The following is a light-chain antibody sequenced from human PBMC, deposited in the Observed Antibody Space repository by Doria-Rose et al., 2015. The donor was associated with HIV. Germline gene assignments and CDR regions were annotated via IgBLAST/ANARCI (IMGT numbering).Light chain of an antibody. CDR3: CSYAGIRV. CDR2: EVS. Sequence: QSVLTPPASVPGSPGQSITISCTGSSSDVGSYNLVSWYQQHSGKAPKLIIYEVSKRPSGVSNRFSGSKSGNTASLTISGLQAEDEADYYCCSYAGIRVFGGGTKLTVL. CDR1: SSDVGSYNL. J-gene: IGLJ3*02. V-gene: IGLV2-23*02.